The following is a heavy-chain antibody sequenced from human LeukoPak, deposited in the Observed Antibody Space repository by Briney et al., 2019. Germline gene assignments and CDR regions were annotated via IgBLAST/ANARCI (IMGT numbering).Heavy chain of an antibody. CDR2: IYYSGST. V-gene: IGHV4-59*01. J-gene: IGHJ4*02. CDR1: GGSISSYY. Sequence: SETLSLTCTVSGGSISSYYWSWIRQPPGKGLEWIGYIYYSGSTNYNPSLKSRVTISVDASTNQFSLKLSSVTAADTAVYYCARGVNEDYFDYWGQGTLVTVSS. CDR3: ARGVNEDYFDY. D-gene: IGHD1-1*01.